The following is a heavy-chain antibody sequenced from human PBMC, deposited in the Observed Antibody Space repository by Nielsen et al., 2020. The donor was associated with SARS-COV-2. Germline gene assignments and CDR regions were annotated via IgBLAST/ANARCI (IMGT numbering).Heavy chain of an antibody. CDR3: ARTGRNMVNYYGMDV. Sequence: GGSLRLSCAAAGFTFRNYGMHWVRQTPGKGLEWVAVISSDGSEKYYADSVEGRFTISRDNARNSVYLQMNSLGAEDTAVYYCARTGRNMVNYYGMDVWGQGTTVTVSS. CDR1: GFTFRNYG. CDR2: ISSDGSEK. D-gene: IGHD5-18*01. V-gene: IGHV3-33*08. J-gene: IGHJ6*02.